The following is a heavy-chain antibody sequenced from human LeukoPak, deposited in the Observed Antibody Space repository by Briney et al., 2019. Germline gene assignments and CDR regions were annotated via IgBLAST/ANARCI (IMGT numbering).Heavy chain of an antibody. Sequence: SETQSLTCAVSGGSISNYYCSWIRQPPGKGLEWLGCIHYSGYTNYNPSLKSRVTISVDTSKNQFSLNLSSVTAADTAVYYCARHWGSDWYFDLWGRGTLVTVSS. J-gene: IGHJ2*01. CDR3: ARHWGSDWYFDL. V-gene: IGHV4-59*01. CDR2: IHYSGYT. D-gene: IGHD7-27*01. CDR1: GGSISNYY.